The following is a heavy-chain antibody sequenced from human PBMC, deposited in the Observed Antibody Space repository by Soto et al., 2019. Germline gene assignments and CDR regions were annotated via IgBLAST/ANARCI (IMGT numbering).Heavy chain of an antibody. J-gene: IGHJ3*02. D-gene: IGHD3-22*01. CDR3: ARHLSGRVVVITPLDAFDI. Sequence: QLQLQESGPGLVKPSETLSLTCTVSGGSISSSSYYWGWIRQPPGKGLEWIGSIYYSGSTYYNPSLKSRVTISVDTSKNQFSLKLSSVTAADTAVYYCARHLSGRVVVITPLDAFDIWGQGTMVTVSS. CDR1: GGSISSSSYY. CDR2: IYYSGST. V-gene: IGHV4-39*01.